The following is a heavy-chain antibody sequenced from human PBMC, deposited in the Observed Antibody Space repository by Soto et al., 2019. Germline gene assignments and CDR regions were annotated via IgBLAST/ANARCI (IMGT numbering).Heavy chain of an antibody. CDR3: ARGRVVTATLKYYFDY. CDR1: GGSISSGGYY. CDR2: IYYSGST. V-gene: IGHV4-31*03. J-gene: IGHJ4*02. D-gene: IGHD2-21*02. Sequence: QVQLQESGPGLVKPSQTLSLTCTVSGGSISSGGYYWSWIRQHPGKGLEWIGYIYYSGSTYYNPCLRSRVTISVDTSKNQFSLKLSSVTAADTAVYYCARGRVVTATLKYYFDYWGQGTLVTVSS.